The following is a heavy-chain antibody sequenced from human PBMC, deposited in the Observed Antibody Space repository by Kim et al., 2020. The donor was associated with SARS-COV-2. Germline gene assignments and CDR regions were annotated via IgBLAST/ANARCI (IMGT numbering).Heavy chain of an antibody. J-gene: IGHJ6*02. CDR3: ARVYYDSSGHYYYYGMDV. V-gene: IGHV1-69*13. Sequence: SVKVSCKASGGTFSSYAISWVRQAPGQGLEWMGGIIPIFGTANYAQKFQGRVTITADESTSTAYMELSSLRSEDTAVYYCARVYYDSSGHYYYYGMDVWGQGTTVTVSS. CDR2: IIPIFGTA. D-gene: IGHD3-22*01. CDR1: GGTFSSYA.